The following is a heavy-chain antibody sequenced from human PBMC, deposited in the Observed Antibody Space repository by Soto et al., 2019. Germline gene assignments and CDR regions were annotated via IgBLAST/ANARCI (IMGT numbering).Heavy chain of an antibody. Sequence: TLSLTCAVSGGSISSGGYSWSWIRQPPGKGLECIGYIYHSGSTYYNPSLKSRVTISVDRSKNQFSLKLSSVTAADTAVYYCARGMTTVNTFDYWGQGTLVTVSS. CDR3: ARGMTTVNTFDY. CDR1: GGSISSGGYS. J-gene: IGHJ4*02. V-gene: IGHV4-30-2*01. D-gene: IGHD4-17*01. CDR2: IYHSGST.